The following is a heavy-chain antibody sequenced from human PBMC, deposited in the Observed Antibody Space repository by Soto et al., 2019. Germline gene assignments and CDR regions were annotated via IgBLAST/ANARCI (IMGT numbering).Heavy chain of an antibody. CDR2: IKSKTDGGTT. CDR1: GFTFSNAW. J-gene: IGHJ4*02. D-gene: IGHD3-9*01. Sequence: PGGSLRLSCAASGFTFSNAWMNWVRQAPGKGLEWVGRIKSKTDGGTTDYAAPVKGRFTISRDDSKNTLYLQMNSLKTEDTAVYYCTPIHYDILTGYFIDYWGQGTLVTVSS. V-gene: IGHV3-15*07. CDR3: TPIHYDILTGYFIDY.